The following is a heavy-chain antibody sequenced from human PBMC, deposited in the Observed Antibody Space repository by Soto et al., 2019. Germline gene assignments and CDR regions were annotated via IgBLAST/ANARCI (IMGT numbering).Heavy chain of an antibody. CDR1: GGTFSSYA. CDR2: IIPIFGTA. Sequence: SVKVSCKASGGTFSSYAISWVRQAPGQGLEWMGGIIPIFGTANYAQKFRGRVTITADESTSTAYMELSSLRSEDTAVYYCASGVTMVRGTYFDYWGQGTLVTVSS. CDR3: ASGVTMVRGTYFDY. D-gene: IGHD3-10*01. V-gene: IGHV1-69*13. J-gene: IGHJ4*02.